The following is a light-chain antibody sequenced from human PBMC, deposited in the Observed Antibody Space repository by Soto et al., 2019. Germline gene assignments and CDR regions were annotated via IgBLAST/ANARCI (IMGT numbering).Light chain of an antibody. J-gene: IGKJ4*02. V-gene: IGKV3-15*01. Sequence: TQDPTTRSVSLWGRPIVSCRASQSCRGNLAGYQQKPGKPPRLLNYGXSSRATGIPARLSGSGSGTDFTLTISSLQSDDFAAYYCQHYNSWSLTFGRGTKVDIK. CDR2: GXS. CDR1: QSCRGN. CDR3: QHYNSWSLT.